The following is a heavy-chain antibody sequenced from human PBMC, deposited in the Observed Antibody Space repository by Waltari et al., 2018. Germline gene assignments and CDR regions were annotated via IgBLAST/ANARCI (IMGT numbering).Heavy chain of an antibody. CDR3: ANRRNSCFDY. Sequence: QITLKESGPTLVKPTQTLTLTCTFSGFSLTTGGVAVGWIRQPPGKALTWLVLIYGNADRRYSPSLKSRLTGTKDTSKDQVDLTMTDMDTVDTATYYCANRRNSCFDYWGQGALVTVSS. J-gene: IGHJ4*02. V-gene: IGHV2-5*01. D-gene: IGHD2-2*01. CDR2: IYGNADR. CDR1: GFSLTTGGVA.